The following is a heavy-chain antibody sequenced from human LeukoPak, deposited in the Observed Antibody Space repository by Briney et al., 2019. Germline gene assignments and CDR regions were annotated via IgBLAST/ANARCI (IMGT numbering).Heavy chain of an antibody. V-gene: IGHV3-23*01. D-gene: IGHD4-17*01. Sequence: PGGSLRLSCAASGFTFSSYAMSWVRQAPGKGLEWVSGISGSGGSTYYADSVKGRFTISRDNSKNTLYLRMNSLRAEDTAVYYCAKPAPYDYGDFLNWFDPWGQGTLVTVSS. J-gene: IGHJ5*02. CDR1: GFTFSSYA. CDR3: AKPAPYDYGDFLNWFDP. CDR2: ISGSGGST.